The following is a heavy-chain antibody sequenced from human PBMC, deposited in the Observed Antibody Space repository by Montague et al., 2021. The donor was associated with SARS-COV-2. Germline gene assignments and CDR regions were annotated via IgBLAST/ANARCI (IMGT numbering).Heavy chain of an antibody. J-gene: IGHJ6*02. D-gene: IGHD3-10*01. CDR1: GFTFGDYA. Sequence: SLRLSCAAFGFTFGDYAMTWVRQAPGKGLEWVSFIRSKAYGGTTEYAASVKGRFTISRDDSKSIAYLQMNSLKTEDTAVYYCTSSILLWFGELRTGMDVWGQGTTVTVSS. V-gene: IGHV3-49*04. CDR2: IRSKAYGGTT. CDR3: TSSILLWFGELRTGMDV.